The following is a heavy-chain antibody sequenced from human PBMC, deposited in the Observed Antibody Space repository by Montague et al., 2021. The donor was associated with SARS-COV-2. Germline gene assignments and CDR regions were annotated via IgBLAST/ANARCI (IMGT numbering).Heavy chain of an antibody. CDR1: GGSISSGGYY. Sequence: TLSLTCTVSGGSISSGGYYWSWIRQHPGKGLEWTRYIYYSGSTYYNPSLKSRVTISVDTSKNQFSLRLSSVTAADTAVYYCATESLGYCSSTSCYGTHYGMDVWGQGTTVTVSS. D-gene: IGHD2-2*01. CDR2: IYYSGST. CDR3: ATESLGYCSSTSCYGTHYGMDV. V-gene: IGHV4-31*03. J-gene: IGHJ6*02.